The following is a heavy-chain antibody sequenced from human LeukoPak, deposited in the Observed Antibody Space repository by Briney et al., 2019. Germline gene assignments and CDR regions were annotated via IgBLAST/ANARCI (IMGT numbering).Heavy chain of an antibody. CDR3: ATSAYYYYMDV. CDR2: IYYSGST. V-gene: IGHV4-59*11. CDR1: GGSINSHY. J-gene: IGHJ6*03. Sequence: SETLSLTCAVSGGSINSHYWSWIRQSPGEGLEWIGYIYYSGSTNYNPSLKSRVTISVDTSKGQFSLNLSSVTAADTAVYYCATSAYYYYMDVWGEGTTVTVSS.